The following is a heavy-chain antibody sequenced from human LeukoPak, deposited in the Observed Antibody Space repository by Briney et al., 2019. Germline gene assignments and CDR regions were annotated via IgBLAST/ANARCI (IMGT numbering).Heavy chain of an antibody. D-gene: IGHD3-10*01. Sequence: SETLSLTCTVSGGSISSYYWSWIRQPPGKGLEWIGYIYYSGSTNYNPSLKSRVTISVDTSKNQFSLKLSSVTAADTAVYYCATYYYGSGSYYPSWGQGTLVTVSS. J-gene: IGHJ5*02. CDR2: IYYSGST. CDR1: GGSISSYY. CDR3: ATYYYGSGSYYPS. V-gene: IGHV4-59*01.